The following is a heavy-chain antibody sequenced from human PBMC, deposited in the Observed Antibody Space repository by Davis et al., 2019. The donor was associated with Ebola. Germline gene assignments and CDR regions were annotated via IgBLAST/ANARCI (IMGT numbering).Heavy chain of an antibody. CDR2: IYYSGST. CDR3: STSSSLWYFDL. Sequence: MPSETLSLTCTVSGGSISSSSYYWGWIRQPPGKGLEWIGSIYYSGSTSYNPSLKIRLTISVDTSKNQFSLKLSSVTAADTAVYYCSTSSSLWYFDLWGRGTLVTVSS. D-gene: IGHD6-13*01. J-gene: IGHJ2*01. V-gene: IGHV4-39*01. CDR1: GGSISSSSYY.